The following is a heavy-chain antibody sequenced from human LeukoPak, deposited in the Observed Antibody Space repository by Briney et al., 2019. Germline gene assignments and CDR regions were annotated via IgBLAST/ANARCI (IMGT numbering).Heavy chain of an antibody. D-gene: IGHD2/OR15-2a*01. J-gene: IGHJ4*02. Sequence: GGSLRLSCVASGFTFSSYWMSWVRQAPGKGLEWVAVISYDGSNKYYADSVKGRFTISRDNSKNTLYLQMNSLRAEDTAMYYCARENSEYYFDYWGQGTLVTVSS. CDR2: ISYDGSNK. CDR3: ARENSEYYFDY. V-gene: IGHV3-30*03. CDR1: GFTFSSYW.